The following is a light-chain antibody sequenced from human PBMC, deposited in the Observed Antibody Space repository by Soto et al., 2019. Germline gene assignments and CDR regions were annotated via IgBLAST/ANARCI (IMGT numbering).Light chain of an antibody. CDR1: QGISNY. Sequence: DIQMTQSPSSLSASVGDRVTITCRASQGISNYLAWDQQKPGKVPKLLIYAASTLQSGVRSRFSGSGSGTYFTLTISSLQPEDVATYYCQKYNSAPWTFGQGTKVEIK. V-gene: IGKV1-27*01. CDR3: QKYNSAPWT. CDR2: AAS. J-gene: IGKJ1*01.